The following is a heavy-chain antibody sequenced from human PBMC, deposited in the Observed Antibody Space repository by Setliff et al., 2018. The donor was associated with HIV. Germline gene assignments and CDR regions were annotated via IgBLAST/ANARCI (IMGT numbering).Heavy chain of an antibody. CDR2: IYYSGRT. CDR1: GGSISSYY. Sequence: SETLSLTCTVSGGSISSYYCNWFRQHPGKGLEWIGWIYYSGRTKYNPSLESRVTISVDTSKNQFSLKLSSVTAADTAVYYCARGTMVRGVLDYWGQGTLVTVSS. CDR3: ARGTMVRGVLDY. J-gene: IGHJ4*02. V-gene: IGHV4-59*08. D-gene: IGHD3-10*01.